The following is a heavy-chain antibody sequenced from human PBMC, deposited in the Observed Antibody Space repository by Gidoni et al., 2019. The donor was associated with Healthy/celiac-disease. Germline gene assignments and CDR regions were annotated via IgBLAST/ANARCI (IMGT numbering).Heavy chain of an antibody. CDR1: GGSFSGYY. J-gene: IGHJ6*02. V-gene: IGHV4-34*01. Sequence: QVQLQQWGAGLLKPSATLSLTCAVYGGSFSGYYWSWIRQPPGKGLEWIGEINHSGSTNYNPSLKSRVTISVDTSKNQFSLKLSSVTAADTAVYYCARAPGSSWDPYYYYYGMDVWGQGTTVTVSS. D-gene: IGHD6-13*01. CDR3: ARAPGSSWDPYYYYYGMDV. CDR2: INHSGST.